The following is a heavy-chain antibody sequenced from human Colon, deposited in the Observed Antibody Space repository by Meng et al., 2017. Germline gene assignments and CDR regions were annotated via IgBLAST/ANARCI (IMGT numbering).Heavy chain of an antibody. V-gene: IGHV4-34*01. D-gene: IGHD3-16*01. Sequence: QLQQQQWAEGSLKPSGTLSPTFAAYGGSFSGYYWNWIRQSPGKGLEWIGQINHSGRTIYNPSLKSRVTTSIDTSKNQFSLNLTSATAADTAVYYCARGVAGGLGIHFDYWGQGTLVTVSS. CDR3: ARGVAGGLGIHFDY. J-gene: IGHJ4*02. CDR1: GGSFSGYY. CDR2: INHSGRT.